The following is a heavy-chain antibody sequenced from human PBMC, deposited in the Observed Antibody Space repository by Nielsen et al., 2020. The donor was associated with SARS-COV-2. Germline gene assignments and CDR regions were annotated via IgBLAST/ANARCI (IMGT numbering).Heavy chain of an antibody. Sequence: ASVKVSCKASGYTFTGYYMHWVRQAPGQGLEWMGWISAYNGNTNYVQKLQGRVTMTTDTSTSTAYMELRSLRSDDTAVYYCARMYYYDSSGYSNPDFDYWGQGTLVTVSS. CDR2: ISAYNGNT. J-gene: IGHJ4*02. CDR1: GYTFTGYY. D-gene: IGHD3-22*01. CDR3: ARMYYYDSSGYSNPDFDY. V-gene: IGHV1-18*04.